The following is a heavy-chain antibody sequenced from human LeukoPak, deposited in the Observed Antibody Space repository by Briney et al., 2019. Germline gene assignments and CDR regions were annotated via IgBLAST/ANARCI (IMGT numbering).Heavy chain of an antibody. CDR1: GFTFKNYR. CDR3: AKFKNRNDYGDSDFDY. J-gene: IGHJ4*02. CDR2: MKDDGNEI. D-gene: IGHD4-17*01. Sequence: PGGSLRLSCTASGFTFKNYRMTWVRQAPGKGLEWVASMKDDGNEIQYVDSVKGRFTISRDNAKNSLYLQMNNLRAEDTAVYYCAKFKNRNDYGDSDFDYWGQGTLVTVSS. V-gene: IGHV3-7*01.